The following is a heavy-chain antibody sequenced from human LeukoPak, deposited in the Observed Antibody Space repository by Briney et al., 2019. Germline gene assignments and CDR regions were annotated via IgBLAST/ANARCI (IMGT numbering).Heavy chain of an antibody. CDR2: INQGEST. D-gene: IGHD2-2*01. J-gene: IGHJ4*02. CDR1: GVSFSGYY. Sequence: PWETLSLTCAVYGVSFSGYYWSWIRQPPGKGLELMGDINQGESTNYNPSLKSRVTISVDTSKNQFSLKLSSVTAAGTAVYYCASGFHDAATDTVVVTAPQSYYFDFWGQGTLVTVSS. CDR3: ASGFHDAATDTVVVTAPQSYYFDF. V-gene: IGHV4-34*01.